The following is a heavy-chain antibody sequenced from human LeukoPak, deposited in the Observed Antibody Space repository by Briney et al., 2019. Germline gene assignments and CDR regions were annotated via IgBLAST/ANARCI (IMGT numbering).Heavy chain of an antibody. CDR1: GGSISSSSYY. CDR3: ARDPYRYNWNDRAFDI. V-gene: IGHV4-39*07. Sequence: PSETLSLTCTVSGGSISSSSYYWGWIRQPPGKGLEWIGSIYYSGSTYYNPSLKSRVTISVDTSKNQFSLKLSSVTAADTAVYYCARDPYRYNWNDRAFDIWGQGTMVTVSS. J-gene: IGHJ3*02. D-gene: IGHD1-1*01. CDR2: IYYSGST.